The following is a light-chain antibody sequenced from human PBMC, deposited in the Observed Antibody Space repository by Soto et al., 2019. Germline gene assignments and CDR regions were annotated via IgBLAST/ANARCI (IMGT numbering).Light chain of an antibody. CDR3: QTWGAGIRV. CDR2: LNIDGSH. V-gene: IGLV4-69*01. J-gene: IGLJ2*01. CDR1: SEHSNYL. Sequence: QLVLTQSPSASASLGASVKLTCTLSSEHSNYLIAWRQQQPGKGPRYLMKLNIDGSHTKGDGIPDRFSGSSSGAERYLTISSLQSEDEADYYCQTWGAGIRVFGGGTKVTVL.